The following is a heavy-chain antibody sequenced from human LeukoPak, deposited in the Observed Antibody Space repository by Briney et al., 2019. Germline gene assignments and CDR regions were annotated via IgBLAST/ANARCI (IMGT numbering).Heavy chain of an antibody. CDR3: GRDPNGDYVGAFDI. V-gene: IGHV3-23*01. D-gene: IGHD4-17*01. CDR1: GIAFENYA. CDR2: ITGSGYT. J-gene: IGHJ3*02. Sequence: PGGSLRLSCVASGIAFENYAMTWVRQAPGKGLEWVSSITGSGYTRNAESVKGRFTISRDNSVDTLHLQMSSLSAEDTAIYYCGRDPNGDYVGAFDIWGQGTMVTVSS.